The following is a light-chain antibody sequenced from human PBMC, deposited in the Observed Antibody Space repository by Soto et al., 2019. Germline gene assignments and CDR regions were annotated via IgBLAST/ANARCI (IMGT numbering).Light chain of an antibody. Sequence: SALTEPASVSGSPGQSITISCTGTSRDVGGYNYVSWYQQHPGKAPKLMIYDVSNRPSGVSYRFSGSKSGNTASLTISGLQAEDEADYYCSSYTTSRPRVLATATKVTVL. CDR2: DVS. V-gene: IGLV2-14*01. CDR1: SRDVGGYNY. CDR3: SSYTTSRPRV. J-gene: IGLJ1*01.